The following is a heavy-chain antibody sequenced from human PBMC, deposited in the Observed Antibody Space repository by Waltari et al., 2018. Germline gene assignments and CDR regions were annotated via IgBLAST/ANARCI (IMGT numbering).Heavy chain of an antibody. V-gene: IGHV3-48*02. CDR3: TPLDY. CDR1: GFGFSNFS. J-gene: IGHJ4*02. Sequence: EVQLIESGGALVQPGGSLGCSCAASGFGFSNFSMNWGRQAPGKGLEWIAYISTGGSTIYYADSVKGRFTISRDNAKNSLYLQMNGLTDEDTAIYYCTPLDYWGRGALVTVSS. CDR2: ISTGGSTI.